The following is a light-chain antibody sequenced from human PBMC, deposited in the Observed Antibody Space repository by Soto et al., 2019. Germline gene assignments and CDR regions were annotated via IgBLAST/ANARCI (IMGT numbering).Light chain of an antibody. Sequence: DIQMTQSPSTLSASVGDRVIITCRASQTTSSWLAWYQQKPGKAPKLLIYKASSLESGVPSRFSGSGSGTEFTLTISSLQPDDFATYYCQHFGGAFGQGTKVEVK. CDR3: QHFGGA. J-gene: IGKJ1*01. CDR2: KAS. V-gene: IGKV1-5*03. CDR1: QTTSSW.